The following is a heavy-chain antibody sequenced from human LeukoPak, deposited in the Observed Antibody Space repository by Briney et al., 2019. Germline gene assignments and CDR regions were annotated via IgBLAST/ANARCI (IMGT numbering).Heavy chain of an antibody. V-gene: IGHV1-69*04. CDR3: ATKPGTIAAAGQKAPPLYYYYYGMDV. CDR2: IIPILGIA. CDR1: GGTFSSYA. J-gene: IGHJ6*02. Sequence: ASVKVSCKASGGTFSSYAISWVRQAPGQGLEWMGRIIPILGIANYAQKFQGRVTITADKSTSTAYMELSSLRSEDTAVYYCATKPGTIAAAGQKAPPLYYYYYGMDVWGQGTTVTVSS. D-gene: IGHD6-13*01.